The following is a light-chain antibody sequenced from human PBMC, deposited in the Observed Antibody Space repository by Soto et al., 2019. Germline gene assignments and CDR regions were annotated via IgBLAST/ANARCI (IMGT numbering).Light chain of an antibody. J-gene: IGKJ4*01. CDR3: QQRSNWPPVT. CDR2: DAS. CDR1: QSVSNY. Sequence: EIVLTQSPATLSLSPGERATLSCRASQSVSNYLAWYQQKPGQAPRLLIYDASNRASGIPARFSGSGSGTDFTLTISSLDPEDFEVYYCQQRSNWPPVTFGGGTKVDIK. V-gene: IGKV3-11*01.